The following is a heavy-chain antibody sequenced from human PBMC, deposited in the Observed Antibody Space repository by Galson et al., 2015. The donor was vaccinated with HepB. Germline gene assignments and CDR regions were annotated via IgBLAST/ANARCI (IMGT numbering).Heavy chain of an antibody. J-gene: IGHJ6*02. CDR2: ISYDGSNK. D-gene: IGHD6-13*01. CDR3: AKEIIAAVPTRWGGMDV. CDR1: GFTFSSYG. Sequence: SLRLSCAASGFTFSSYGMHWVRQAPGKGLEWVAVISYDGSNKYYADSVKGRFTISRDNSKNTLYLQMNSLRAEDTAVYYCAKEIIAAVPTRWGGMDVWGQGTTVTVSS. V-gene: IGHV3-30*18.